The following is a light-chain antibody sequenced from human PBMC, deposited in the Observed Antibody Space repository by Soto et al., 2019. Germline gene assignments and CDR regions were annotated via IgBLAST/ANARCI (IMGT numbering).Light chain of an antibody. CDR1: SRDVGGSKY. Sequence: QSVLTQPASVSGSPGQSITISCTGSSRDVGGSKYVSWYQQHPGKAPRLIIFEVSYRPPGVSNRFSGSKSGNTASLTVSGLQAEDEADYYCSSKTSSGTLYVFGTGTKVTVL. J-gene: IGLJ1*01. V-gene: IGLV2-14*01. CDR3: SSKTSSGTLYV. CDR2: EVS.